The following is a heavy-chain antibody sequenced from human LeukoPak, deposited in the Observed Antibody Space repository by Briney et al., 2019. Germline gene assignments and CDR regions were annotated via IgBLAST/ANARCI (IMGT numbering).Heavy chain of an antibody. D-gene: IGHD5-24*01. CDR3: ARGPDRRDGYKSLDY. Sequence: SETLSLTCTVSGGSISNYYWSWIRQPAGKGLEWIGRIYTSGSANYNPSLKSRVTMSVDTSENQFSLKLYPMTAADTAVYYCARGPDRRDGYKSLDYWGQGTLVTVSS. CDR2: IYTSGSA. V-gene: IGHV4-4*07. CDR1: GGSISNYY. J-gene: IGHJ4*02.